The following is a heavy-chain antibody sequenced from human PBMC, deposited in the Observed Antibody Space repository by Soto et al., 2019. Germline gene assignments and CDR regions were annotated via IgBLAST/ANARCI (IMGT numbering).Heavy chain of an antibody. CDR3: AKVGLEGRRRSESGYSPFDY. J-gene: IGHJ4*02. D-gene: IGHD3-3*01. V-gene: IGHV3-30*18. Sequence: SGGSLRLSCAASGFTFSSYGMHWVRQAPGKGLEWVAVISYDGSNKYYADSVKGRFTISRDNSKNTLYLQMNSLRAEDTAVYYCAKVGLEGRRRSESGYSPFDYWGQGTLVTVSS. CDR2: ISYDGSNK. CDR1: GFTFSSYG.